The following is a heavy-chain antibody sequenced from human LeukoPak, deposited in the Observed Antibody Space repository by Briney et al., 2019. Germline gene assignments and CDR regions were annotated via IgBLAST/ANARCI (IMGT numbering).Heavy chain of an antibody. CDR3: AKLAKYFYGSETYYFFEH. V-gene: IGHV3-23*01. CDR2: ICGSGGST. J-gene: IGHJ4*02. CDR1: GFTFSSYG. Sequence: GGSLRLSCAASGFTFSSYGMSWVRQAPGKGLEWVSAICGSGGSTYYADSAKGRFTISRDNSKNTLYLQMNSLKVEDTAMYYCAKLAKYFYGSETYYFFEHWGQGTPVTASS. D-gene: IGHD3-10*01.